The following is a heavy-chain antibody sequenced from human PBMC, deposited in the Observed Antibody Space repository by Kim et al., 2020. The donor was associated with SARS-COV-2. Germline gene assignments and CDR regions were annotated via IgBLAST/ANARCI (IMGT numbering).Heavy chain of an antibody. Sequence: SETLSLTCTVSGASVTGRTYYWSWVRQPPGKGLEWLGYIHDGRNINYNPSLNSRLTISRDTSKNQFSLRLSSVTAADTAVYYCVAVGSLWFAISWGQGALVTVSS. V-gene: IGHV4-61*01. CDR2: IHDGRNI. CDR3: VAVGSLWFAIS. J-gene: IGHJ5*02. CDR1: GASVTGRTYY. D-gene: IGHD3-10*01.